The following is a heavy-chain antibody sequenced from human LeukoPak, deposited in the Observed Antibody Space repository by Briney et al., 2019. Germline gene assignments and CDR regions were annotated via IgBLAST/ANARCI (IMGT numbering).Heavy chain of an antibody. Sequence: PSETLSLTCTVSGGSISSSSYYWGWIRQPPGKRLEWIGSVFYTGTTYCNPSLKSRVTISVDTSKTQFSLRLSSVTATGTAVYYCARSNGTWRYFFDSWGQGTLVTVSS. J-gene: IGHJ4*02. CDR2: VFYTGTT. V-gene: IGHV4-39*01. D-gene: IGHD1-14*01. CDR3: ARSNGTWRYFFDS. CDR1: GGSISSSSYY.